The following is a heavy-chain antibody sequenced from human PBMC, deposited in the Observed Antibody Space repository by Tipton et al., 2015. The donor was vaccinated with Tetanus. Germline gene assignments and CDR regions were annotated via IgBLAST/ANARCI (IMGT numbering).Heavy chain of an antibody. D-gene: IGHD4-23*01. CDR1: GYNFISYW. CDR3: SRHSVGSEIVYYDDLDV. V-gene: IGHV5-51*01. J-gene: IGHJ6*02. Sequence: VQLVQSGAEVKKPGESLRISCKGSGYNFISYWIAWVRHMPGKGLEWMGVIYPADSDIRSSPSFQGQVTMSVAKSTSTAYLQWRSLRASATAMYYCSRHSVGSEIVYYDDLDVWGQGTTVTVSS. CDR2: IYPADSDI.